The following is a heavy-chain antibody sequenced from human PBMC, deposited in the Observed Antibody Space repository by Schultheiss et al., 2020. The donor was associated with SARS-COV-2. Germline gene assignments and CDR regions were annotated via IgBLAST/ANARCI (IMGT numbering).Heavy chain of an antibody. D-gene: IGHD7-27*01. J-gene: IGHJ6*02. CDR3: ASLGNMDV. CDR1: GFTFDDYA. CDR2: ISSSSSYI. V-gene: IGHV3-21*04. Sequence: GGSLRLSCVASGFTFDDYAMNWVRQAPGKGLEWVSSISSSSSYIYYADSVKGRFTISRDNAKNSLYLQMNSLRAEDTAVYYCASLGNMDVWGQGTTVTVSS.